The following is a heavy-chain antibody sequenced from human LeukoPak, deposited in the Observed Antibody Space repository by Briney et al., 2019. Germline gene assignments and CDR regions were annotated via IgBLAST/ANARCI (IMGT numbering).Heavy chain of an antibody. V-gene: IGHV3-30*07. D-gene: IGHD3-9*01. CDR3: AKEVTYYDSLTGYYISGYFDY. CDR2: ISYDGSNK. Sequence: GGSLRLSCAASGFTFSSYAMHWVRQAPGKGLEWVAVISYDGSNKYYADSVKGRFTISRDNSKNTLYLQMNSLRAEDTAVYYCAKEVTYYDSLTGYYISGYFDYWGQGTLVTVSS. CDR1: GFTFSSYA. J-gene: IGHJ4*02.